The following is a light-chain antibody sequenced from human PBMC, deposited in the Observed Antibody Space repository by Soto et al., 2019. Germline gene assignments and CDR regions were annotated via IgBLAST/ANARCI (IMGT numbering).Light chain of an antibody. CDR3: SSYTSTSTYVV. V-gene: IGLV2-14*01. J-gene: IGLJ2*01. CDR1: SSDVGGYNY. Sequence: QSALTQPASVSGSPGQSITSSCTGTSSDVGGYNYVSWYQQHPGKAPKFMIYDVSNRPSGVSNRFSGSKSGNTASLTISGLQAEDEADYYCSSYTSTSTYVVFGGGTKLTVL. CDR2: DVS.